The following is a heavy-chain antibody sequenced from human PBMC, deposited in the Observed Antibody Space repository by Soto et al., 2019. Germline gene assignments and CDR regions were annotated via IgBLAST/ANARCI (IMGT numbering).Heavy chain of an antibody. J-gene: IGHJ5*02. Sequence: GGSLRLSCAASGFTFSSYAMSWVRQAPGKGLEWVSAISGSGGSTYYADSVKGRFTISRDNSKNTLYLQMNSLRAEDTAVYYCAKAAYYYGSGHRGGNWFDPWGQGTLVTVSS. D-gene: IGHD3-10*01. CDR2: ISGSGGST. CDR3: AKAAYYYGSGHRGGNWFDP. CDR1: GFTFSSYA. V-gene: IGHV3-23*01.